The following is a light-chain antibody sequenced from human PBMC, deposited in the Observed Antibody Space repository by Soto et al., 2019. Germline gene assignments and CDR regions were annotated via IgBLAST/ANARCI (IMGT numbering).Light chain of an antibody. Sequence: EIVMTQSPATLSLSPGERAALSCRASQSINSELAWYQQKPGQPPRLLIYGASTRATGVPARFTGSESGSEFTLTISSLQPDDFGTYFCQHHNSYSQTFGQGTKVEIK. CDR3: QHHNSYSQT. CDR1: QSINSE. V-gene: IGKV3-15*01. J-gene: IGKJ1*01. CDR2: GAS.